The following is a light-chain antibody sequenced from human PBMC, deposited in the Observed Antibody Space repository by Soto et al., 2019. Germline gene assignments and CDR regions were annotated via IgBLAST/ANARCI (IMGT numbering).Light chain of an antibody. J-gene: IGLJ1*01. CDR2: EVT. CDR3: SSHTSGSTRV. Sequence: SVLTPPGSVSGSPGQSIAISCTGTFSDVGGYDYVSWYQQHPDKASKLMIYEVTKRPSGVSNRFSGSESGNTASLTISGLQPEDEADYYCSSHTSGSTRVFGSGTKVTVL. V-gene: IGLV2-14*01. CDR1: FSDVGGYDY.